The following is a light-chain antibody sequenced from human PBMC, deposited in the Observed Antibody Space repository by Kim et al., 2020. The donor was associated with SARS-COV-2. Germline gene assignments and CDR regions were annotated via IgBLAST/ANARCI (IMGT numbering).Light chain of an antibody. J-gene: IGLJ1*01. V-gene: IGLV2-14*03. CDR2: DVN. CDR3: SSRSSSFTYV. CDR1: VRDVGAYNY. Sequence: GQSITVSCTGTVRDVGAYNYVSWYQQYPGKAPKLLIYDVNKRPSGVSNRFSGSKYGNTASLTISGLQAEDETDYYCSSRSSSFTYVFGTGTKVTVL.